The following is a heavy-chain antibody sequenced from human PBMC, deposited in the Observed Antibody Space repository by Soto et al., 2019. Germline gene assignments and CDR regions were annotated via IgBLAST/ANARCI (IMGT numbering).Heavy chain of an antibody. CDR1: GGSISSGGYS. CDR3: ARVPDR. Sequence: QLQLQESGPGLVKPSQTLSLTCAVSGGSISSGGYSWSWIRQPPGKGLEWIGYIYHSGSTYYNPSLTSGTTISVDRPKIQFSLELSSVAAAYTTVYYCARVPDRWGQGTLVTVSS. CDR2: IYHSGST. D-gene: IGHD2-2*01. J-gene: IGHJ5*02. V-gene: IGHV4-30-2*01.